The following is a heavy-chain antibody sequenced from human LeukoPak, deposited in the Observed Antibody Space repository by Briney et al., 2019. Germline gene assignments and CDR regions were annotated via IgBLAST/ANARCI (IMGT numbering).Heavy chain of an antibody. J-gene: IGHJ6*03. V-gene: IGHV1-69*13. CDR3: ARGQTPDCSSTSCYSFRWLNYYFYYMDV. Sequence: SVKVPCKASGGTFSSYAISWVRQAPGQGLECMGGIIPIFGTANYAQKFQGRVTITADESTSTAYMELSSLRSEDTAVYYCARGQTPDCSSTSCYSFRWLNYYFYYMDVWGKGTTVTVSS. CDR2: IIPIFGTA. CDR1: GGTFSSYA. D-gene: IGHD2-2*01.